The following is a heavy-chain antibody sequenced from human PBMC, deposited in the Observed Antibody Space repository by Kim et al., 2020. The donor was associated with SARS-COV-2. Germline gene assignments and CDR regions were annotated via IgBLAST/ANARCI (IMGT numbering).Heavy chain of an antibody. CDR1: RFTFSSYA. V-gene: IGHV3-23*01. CDR3: AKGLRYFDGLAGTDCFDY. J-gene: IGHJ4*02. CDR2: ISDSGGST. D-gene: IGHD3-9*01. Sequence: GGSLRLSCAASRFTFSSYAMSWVRQAPGKGLEWVSTISDSGGSTYYADSVKGRFTISRDDSKNTLYLQMKSLRAEDTAVYYCAKGLRYFDGLAGTDCFDYWGQGTLVTFSS.